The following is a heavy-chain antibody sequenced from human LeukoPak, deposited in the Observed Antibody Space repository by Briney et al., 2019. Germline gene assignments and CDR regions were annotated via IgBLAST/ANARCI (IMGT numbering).Heavy chain of an antibody. V-gene: IGHV3-23*01. CDR3: AKAGSISWFHH. Sequence: GGSLRLSCAASGFTVTSNDMSWVRQAPGKGLEWFSGISDRRGRTYYADSVKGRFTISSDSSSNTLYLQMNSLRVEDTATYYCAKAGSISWFHHWGQGTLVTVSS. CDR2: ISDRRGRT. CDR1: GFTVTSND. D-gene: IGHD3-10*01. J-gene: IGHJ5*02.